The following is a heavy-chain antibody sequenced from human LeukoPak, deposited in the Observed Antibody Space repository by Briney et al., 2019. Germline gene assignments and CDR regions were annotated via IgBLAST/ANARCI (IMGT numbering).Heavy chain of an antibody. J-gene: IGHJ6*02. CDR3: ARDELWVLYGMDV. CDR1: GFIFSSYA. V-gene: IGHV3-64D*09. D-gene: IGHD3-16*01. Sequence: GGSLRLSCSASGFIFSSYAMHWVRQAPGKRLEYVSAISSSGGSTYYADSVKGRFTISRDNSKNTLYLQMSSLRAEDTAVYYCARDELWVLYGMDVWGQGTTVTVSS. CDR2: ISSSGGST.